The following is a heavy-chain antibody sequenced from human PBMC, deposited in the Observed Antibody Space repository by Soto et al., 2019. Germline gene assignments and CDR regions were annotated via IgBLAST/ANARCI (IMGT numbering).Heavy chain of an antibody. D-gene: IGHD6-19*01. J-gene: IGHJ6*03. V-gene: IGHV1-18*01. CDR2: ISAYNGNT. Sequence: ASVKVSCKASGYTFTSYSISWVRQAPGQGLEWMGWISAYNGNTNYAQKLQGRVTMTTDTSTSTAYMELRSLRSDDTAVYYCARDKGYSSGWYDYYMDVWGKGTTVTVSS. CDR3: ARDKGYSSGWYDYYMDV. CDR1: GYTFTSYS.